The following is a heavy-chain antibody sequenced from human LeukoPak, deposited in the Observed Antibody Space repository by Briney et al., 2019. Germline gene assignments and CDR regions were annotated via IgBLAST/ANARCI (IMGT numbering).Heavy chain of an antibody. V-gene: IGHV4-34*01. CDR1: GGSFSGYY. Sequence: SETLSLTCAVYGGSFSGYYWSWIRQPPGKGLEWIGEINHSGSTNYNPSLKSRVTISVDTSKNQFSLKLSSVTAADTVVYYCARQGVAGAKKYYIDSWGQGTLVTVSS. CDR2: INHSGST. CDR3: ARQGVAGAKKYYIDS. J-gene: IGHJ4*02. D-gene: IGHD6-13*01.